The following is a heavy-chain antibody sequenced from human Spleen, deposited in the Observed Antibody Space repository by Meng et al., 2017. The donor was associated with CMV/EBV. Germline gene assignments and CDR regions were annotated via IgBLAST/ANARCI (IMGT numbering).Heavy chain of an antibody. D-gene: IGHD6-6*01. J-gene: IGHJ4*02. Sequence: SVKVSCKASGGTFSVYAISWVRQAPGQGLEWMGGIIPMFGTANYAQKFQGRVTITTDESTSTADMELSSLGSEDTAVYYCARVGTTPRPYHFDYWGLGTLVTVSS. CDR3: ARVGTTPRPYHFDY. CDR2: IIPMFGTA. V-gene: IGHV1-69*05. CDR1: GGTFSVYA.